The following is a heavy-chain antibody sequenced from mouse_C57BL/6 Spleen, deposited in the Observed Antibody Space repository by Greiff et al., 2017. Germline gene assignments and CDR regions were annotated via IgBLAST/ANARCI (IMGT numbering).Heavy chain of an antibody. CDR1: GFTFSDYY. V-gene: IGHV5-12*01. J-gene: IGHJ4*01. Sequence: EVQGVESGGGLVQPGGSLKLSCAASGFTFSDYYMYWVRQTPEKRLEWVAYISNGGGSTYYPDTVKGRFTISRDNAKNTLYLQMSRLKSEDTAMYYCARRGDGYWGNAMDYWGQGTSVTVSS. D-gene: IGHD2-3*01. CDR2: ISNGGGST. CDR3: ARRGDGYWGNAMDY.